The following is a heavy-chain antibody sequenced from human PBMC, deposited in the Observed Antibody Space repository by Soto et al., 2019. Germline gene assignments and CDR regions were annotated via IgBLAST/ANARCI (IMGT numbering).Heavy chain of an antibody. J-gene: IGHJ5*02. CDR2: ISSSSSYI. V-gene: IGHV3-21*01. CDR1: GFTFSSYS. D-gene: IGHD3-3*01. Sequence: EVQLAESGGGLVKPGGSLRLSCAASGFTFSSYSMNWVRQAPGKGLEWVSSISSSSSYIYYADSVKGRFTISRDNAKNSLYLQMNSLRAEDTAVYYCARAYDFWSGYQENWFDPWGQGTLVTVSS. CDR3: ARAYDFWSGYQENWFDP.